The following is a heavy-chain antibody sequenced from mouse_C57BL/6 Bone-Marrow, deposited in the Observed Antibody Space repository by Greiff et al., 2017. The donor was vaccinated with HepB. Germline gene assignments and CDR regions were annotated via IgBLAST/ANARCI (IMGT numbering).Heavy chain of an antibody. D-gene: IGHD2-5*01. CDR3: ARRYSNPYYAMDY. J-gene: IGHJ4*01. V-gene: IGHV2-9-1*01. CDR2: IWTGGGT. CDR1: GFSLTSYA. Sequence: VHLVESGPGLVAPSQSLSITCTVSGFSLTSYAISWVRQPPGKGLEWLGVIWTGGGTNYNSALKSRLSISKDNSKSQVFLKMNSLQTDDTARYYCARRYSNPYYAMDYWGQGTSVTVSS.